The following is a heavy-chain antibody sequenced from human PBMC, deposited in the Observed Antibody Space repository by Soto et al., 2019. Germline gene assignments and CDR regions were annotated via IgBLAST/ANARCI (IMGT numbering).Heavy chain of an antibody. CDR2: ISANGRNA. Sequence: GGSLRLSCAASGFTFSNYAINWIRQAPWKGLEWLSSISANGRNAYYADSVKGRFTISRDRSKNTLYLQLDSLRVEDTAIDFCVKDLSSLRWLALGAPFDFWGQGTLVTVSS. CDR1: GFTFSNYA. V-gene: IGHV3-23*01. J-gene: IGHJ4*02. D-gene: IGHD4-17*01. CDR3: VKDLSSLRWLALGAPFDF.